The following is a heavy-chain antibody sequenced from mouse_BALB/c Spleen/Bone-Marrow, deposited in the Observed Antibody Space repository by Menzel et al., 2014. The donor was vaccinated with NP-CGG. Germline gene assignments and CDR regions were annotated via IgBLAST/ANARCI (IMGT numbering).Heavy chain of an antibody. D-gene: IGHD1-1*01. CDR1: GFTFSDYG. CDR2: ISNLAYSI. J-gene: IGHJ2*01. V-gene: IGHV5-15*02. CDR3: ARALAYGSSFDY. Sequence: DVMLVESGGGLVQPGGSRKLSCAASGFTFSDYGMAWVRQAPGKGPEWVAFISNLAYSIYYTDTATGRFTISRENAKNTLYLEMSSLRSEDTAMYYCARALAYGSSFDYWGQGTTLTVSS.